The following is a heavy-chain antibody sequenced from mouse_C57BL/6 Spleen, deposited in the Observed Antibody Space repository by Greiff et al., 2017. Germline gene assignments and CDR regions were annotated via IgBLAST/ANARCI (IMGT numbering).Heavy chain of an antibody. Sequence: QVQLQQPGAELVKPGASVKLSCKASGYTFTSYWMQWVKQRPGQGLEWIGEIDPSDSYTNYNQKFKGKATLTVDTSSSTAYMQLSSLTSEDSAVYYCARPFDYWGQGTTLTDSS. J-gene: IGHJ2*01. CDR2: IDPSDSYT. CDR1: GYTFTSYW. CDR3: ARPFDY. V-gene: IGHV1-50*01.